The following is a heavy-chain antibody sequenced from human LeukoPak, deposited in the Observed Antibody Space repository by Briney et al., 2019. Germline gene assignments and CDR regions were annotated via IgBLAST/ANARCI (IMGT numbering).Heavy chain of an antibody. V-gene: IGHV3-30*04. CDR2: ISYDGSNK. Sequence: GGSLRLSCAASGFTFSSFEMKWVRQAPGKGLEWVAVISYDGSNKYYADSVKGRFTISRDNSKNTLYLQMNSLRAEDTAVYYCARSIAVAGSYWGQGTLVTVSS. CDR1: GFTFSSFE. J-gene: IGHJ4*02. D-gene: IGHD6-19*01. CDR3: ARSIAVAGSY.